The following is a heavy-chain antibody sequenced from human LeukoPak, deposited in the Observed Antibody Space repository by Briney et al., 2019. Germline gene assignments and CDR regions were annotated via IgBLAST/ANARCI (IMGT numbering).Heavy chain of an antibody. CDR3: ARVWYSSGWDPYYFDY. CDR2: INPSGGST. Sequence: ASVKVSCKASGYTFTSYYMHWVRQAPGQGLEWMGIINPSGGSTSYAQKFQGRVTMTRDMSTSTVYMELSSLRSEDTAVYYCARVWYSSGWDPYYFDYWGQGTLVTVSS. V-gene: IGHV1-46*01. CDR1: GYTFTSYY. J-gene: IGHJ4*02. D-gene: IGHD6-19*01.